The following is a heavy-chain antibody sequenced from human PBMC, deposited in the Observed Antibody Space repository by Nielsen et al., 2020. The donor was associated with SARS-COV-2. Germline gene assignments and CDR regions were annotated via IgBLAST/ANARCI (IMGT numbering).Heavy chain of an antibody. Sequence: SETLSLTCTVSGYSISSGYYWGWIRQPPGKGLEWIGSIYHSGSTYYNPSPKSRVTISVDTSKNQFSLKLSSVTAADTAVYYCARRRSPSSWYRGGAPREYYFDYWGQGTLVTVSS. CDR2: IYHSGST. V-gene: IGHV4-38-2*02. CDR1: GYSISSGYY. D-gene: IGHD6-13*01. CDR3: ARRRSPSSWYRGGAPREYYFDY. J-gene: IGHJ4*02.